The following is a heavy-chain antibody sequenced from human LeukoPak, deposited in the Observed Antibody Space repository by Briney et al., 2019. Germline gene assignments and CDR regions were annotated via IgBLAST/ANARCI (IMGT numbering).Heavy chain of an antibody. J-gene: IGHJ5*02. CDR1: GYTFTSYG. V-gene: IGHV1-18*01. Sequence: ASVKVSCKASGYTFTSYGIIWVRQAPGQGLEWMGWISTYNGNTNYAQKIQGRVTMTTDTSTSTAYMELRSLRSDDTAVYYCARVVGATHNWFDPWGQGTLVTVSS. CDR2: ISTYNGNT. CDR3: ARVVGATHNWFDP. D-gene: IGHD1-26*01.